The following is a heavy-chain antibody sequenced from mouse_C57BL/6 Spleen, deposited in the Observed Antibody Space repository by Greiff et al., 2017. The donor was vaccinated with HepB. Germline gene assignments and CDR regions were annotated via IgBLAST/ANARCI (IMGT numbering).Heavy chain of an antibody. CDR2: IDPENGDT. CDR1: GFNIKDDY. J-gene: IGHJ4*01. Sequence: VQLQHSGAELVRPGASVKLSCTASGFNIKDDYMHWVKQRPEQGLEWIGWIDPENGDTEYASKFQGKATITADTSSNTAYLQLSSLTSEDTAVYYCTPNYYGSSYDAMDYWGQGTSVTVSS. D-gene: IGHD1-1*01. CDR3: TPNYYGSSYDAMDY. V-gene: IGHV14-4*01.